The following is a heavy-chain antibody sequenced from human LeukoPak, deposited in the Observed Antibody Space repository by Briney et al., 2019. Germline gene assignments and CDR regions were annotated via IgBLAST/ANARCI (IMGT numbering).Heavy chain of an antibody. CDR1: GFTFSNAW. J-gene: IGHJ4*02. D-gene: IGHD2-2*01. V-gene: IGHV3-15*01. CDR2: IKSKTDGGTT. CDR3: TTDQGRYCSSTSCYVFDY. Sequence: GGSLRLSCAASGFTFSNAWMSWVRLAPGKGLEWVGRIKSKTDGGTTDYAAPVKGRFTISRDDSKNTLYLQMNSLKTEDTAVYYCTTDQGRYCSSTSCYVFDYWGQGTLVTVSS.